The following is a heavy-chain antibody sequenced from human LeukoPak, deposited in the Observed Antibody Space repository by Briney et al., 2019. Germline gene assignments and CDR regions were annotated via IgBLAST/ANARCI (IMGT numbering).Heavy chain of an antibody. CDR2: ISSSGSTI. CDR1: GFTFSSYE. Sequence: GSLRLSCAASGFTFSSYEMNWVRQAPGKGLEWVSYISSSGSTIYYADSVKGRFTISRDNAKNSLYLQMNSLRAEDTAVYYCAHSYSGYDSIDYWGQGTLVTVSS. D-gene: IGHD5-12*01. CDR3: AHSYSGYDSIDY. J-gene: IGHJ4*02. V-gene: IGHV3-48*03.